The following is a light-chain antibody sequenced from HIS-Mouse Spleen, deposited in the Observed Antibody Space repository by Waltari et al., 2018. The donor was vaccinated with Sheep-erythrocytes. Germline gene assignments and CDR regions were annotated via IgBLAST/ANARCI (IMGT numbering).Light chain of an antibody. Sequence: EIVLTQSPATLSLSPGERATLSCRASQSVSSYLAWYQQNPGQAPRLLIYDASNRATGIPARLSGSGSGTDFTLTISSLEPEDFAVYYCQQRSNWLTFGPGTKVDIK. CDR3: QQRSNWLT. CDR1: QSVSSY. V-gene: IGKV3-11*01. CDR2: DAS. J-gene: IGKJ3*01.